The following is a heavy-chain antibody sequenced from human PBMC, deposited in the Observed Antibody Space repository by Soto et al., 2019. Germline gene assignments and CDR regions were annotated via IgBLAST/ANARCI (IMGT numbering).Heavy chain of an antibody. D-gene: IGHD3-10*01. CDR2: ISYDGSNK. Sequence: GGSLRLSCAASGFTFSSYAMHWVRQAPGKGLEWVAVISYDGSNKYYADSVKGRFTISRDNSKNTLYLQMNSLRAEDTAVYYCARVVRGVIIMDAFESRGQGTMVTVSS. CDR1: GFTFSSYA. CDR3: ARVVRGVIIMDAFES. V-gene: IGHV3-30-3*01. J-gene: IGHJ3*02.